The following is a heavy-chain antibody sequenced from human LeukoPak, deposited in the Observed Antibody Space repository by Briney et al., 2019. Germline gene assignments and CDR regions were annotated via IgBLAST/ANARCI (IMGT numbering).Heavy chain of an antibody. J-gene: IGHJ5*02. V-gene: IGHV3-23*01. CDR1: GFTFSSYA. Sequence: GSLRLSCAASGFTFSSYAMSWVRQAPRKGLEWVSAISGSGGSTYYADSVKGRFTISRDNSKNTLYLQMNSLRAEDTAVYYCAKDQLVVVVAASLYNWFDPWGQGTLVTVCS. CDR3: AKDQLVVVVAASLYNWFDP. D-gene: IGHD2-15*01. CDR2: ISGSGGST.